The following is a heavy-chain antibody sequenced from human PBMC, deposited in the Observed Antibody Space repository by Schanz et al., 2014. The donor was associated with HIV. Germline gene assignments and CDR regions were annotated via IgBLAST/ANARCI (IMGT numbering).Heavy chain of an antibody. CDR2: INGDGSST. D-gene: IGHD6-6*01. CDR3: ARGLAARLPHYHFGMDV. CDR1: GLIVSTNY. J-gene: IGHJ6*02. V-gene: IGHV3-74*02. Sequence: EVHLVESGGGFIQPGGSLRLSCAASGLIVSTNYMSWVRQAPGKGLVWVSRINGDGSSTSYADSVKGRFTISRDNSRNTLYLQMNRLTGEDTAVYYCARGLAARLPHYHFGMDVWGQGTTVTVSS.